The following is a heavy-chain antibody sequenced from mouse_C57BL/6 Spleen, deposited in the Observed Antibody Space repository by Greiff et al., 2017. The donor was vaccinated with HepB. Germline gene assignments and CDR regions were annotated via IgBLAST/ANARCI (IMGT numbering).Heavy chain of an antibody. CDR1: GYTFTSYW. CDR3: ARERELYPTED. V-gene: IGHV1-72*01. CDR2: IDPNSGGT. D-gene: IGHD2-12*01. Sequence: QVHVKQPGAELVKPGASVKLSCKASGYTFTSYWMHWVKQRPGRGLEWIGRIDPNSGGTKYNEKFKSKATLTVDKPSSTAYMQLSSLTSEDSAVYDYARERELYPTEDWGQGTTLTVSS. J-gene: IGHJ2*01.